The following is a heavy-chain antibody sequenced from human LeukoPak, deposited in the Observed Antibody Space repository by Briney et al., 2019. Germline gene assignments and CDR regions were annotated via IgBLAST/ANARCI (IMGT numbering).Heavy chain of an antibody. CDR3: ARGQLTYYDFWSGYPTFDY. Sequence: PSETLSLTCTVSGGSISSYYWSWIRQPPGRGLEYIGHVYYSGNTDYNPSLKSRVTMSVDTSKNQFSLKLSSVTAADTAVYYCARGQLTYYDFWSGYPTFDYWGQGTLVTVSS. J-gene: IGHJ4*02. CDR1: GGSISSYY. D-gene: IGHD3-3*01. CDR2: VYYSGNT. V-gene: IGHV4-59*12.